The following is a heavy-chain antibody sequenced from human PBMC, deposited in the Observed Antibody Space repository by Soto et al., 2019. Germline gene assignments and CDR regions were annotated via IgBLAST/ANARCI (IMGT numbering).Heavy chain of an antibody. CDR3: ARDQDGDRYNWNDDEAFDI. Sequence: ASVKVSCKASGGTFSSYAISWVRQAPGQGLEWMGGIIPIFGTANYAQKFQGRVTITADESTSTAYMELSSLRSEDTAVYYCARDQDGDRYNWNDDEAFDIWGQGTMVTVSS. D-gene: IGHD1-20*01. J-gene: IGHJ3*02. CDR2: IIPIFGTA. V-gene: IGHV1-69*13. CDR1: GGTFSSYA.